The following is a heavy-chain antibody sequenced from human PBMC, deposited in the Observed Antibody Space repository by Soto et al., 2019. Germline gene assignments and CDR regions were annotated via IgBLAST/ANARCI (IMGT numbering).Heavy chain of an antibody. CDR1: GFTFTRYS. CDR3: ARESEDLTSNFDN. Sequence: GGSLRLSCAASGFTFTRYSMNWVRQAPGKGLEWVSSISSTTNYIYYGDSMKGRFTISRDNAKNSLYLEMNSLRAEDTAVYYCARESEDLTSNFDNWGQGTLVTVSS. CDR2: ISSTTNYI. V-gene: IGHV3-21*06. J-gene: IGHJ4*02.